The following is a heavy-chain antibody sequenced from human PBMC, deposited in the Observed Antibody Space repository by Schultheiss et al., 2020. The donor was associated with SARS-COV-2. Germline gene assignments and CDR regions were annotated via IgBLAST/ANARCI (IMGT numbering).Heavy chain of an antibody. D-gene: IGHD6-19*01. CDR3: ARDPPEAVAGYYFDY. Sequence: GESLKISCAASGFTFSSYGMHWVRQAPGKGLEWVAVIWYDGSNKYYADSVKGRFTISRDNSKNTLYLQMNSLRAEDTAVYYCARDPPEAVAGYYFDYWGQGTLVTVSS. V-gene: IGHV3-33*01. CDR1: GFTFSSYG. CDR2: IWYDGSNK. J-gene: IGHJ4*02.